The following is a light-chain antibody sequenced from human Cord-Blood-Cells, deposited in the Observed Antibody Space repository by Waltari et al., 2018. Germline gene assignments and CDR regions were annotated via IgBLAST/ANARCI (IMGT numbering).Light chain of an antibody. J-gene: IGKJ4*01. CDR3: QQRSNWPPLT. CDR1: QSVSSY. CDR2: DAS. Sequence: EIVLTQSPATLSLSPGERATLSCRASQSVSSYLAWYQQKPGQAPRLLIYDASNRATGIPARFSSSGSGTDFTLTISSLEPEDFACYYCQQRSNWPPLTFGGGTKVEIK. V-gene: IGKV3-11*01.